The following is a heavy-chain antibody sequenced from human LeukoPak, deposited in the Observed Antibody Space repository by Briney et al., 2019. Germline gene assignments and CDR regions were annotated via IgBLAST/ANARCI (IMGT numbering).Heavy chain of an antibody. Sequence: GGTLRLSCAASGFTFSNYGMNWVRQAPGKGLECVSGMSGSGVSTYYADSVKGRFTISRDSSKNTLYLQMNSLRAEDTAVYYCARDSGHVDTAMAHDYWGQGTLVTVSS. CDR1: GFTFSNYG. CDR3: ARDSGHVDTAMAHDY. J-gene: IGHJ4*02. D-gene: IGHD5-18*01. V-gene: IGHV3-23*01. CDR2: MSGSGVST.